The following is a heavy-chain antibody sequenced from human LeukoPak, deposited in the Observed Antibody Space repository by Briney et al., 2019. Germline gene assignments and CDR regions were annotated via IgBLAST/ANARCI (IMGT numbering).Heavy chain of an antibody. D-gene: IGHD4-11*01. Sequence: GESLQISCKGSGSSFSTYWIGWVRQTPGKGLEWMGIIYPGDSDTRYSPSFEGQVTMSVDNSSTNAYLQWSSLTTSVSAIYYCAKWRGSPRVGNYFDPWGQGTLVTVSS. CDR1: GSSFSTYW. CDR2: IYPGDSDT. J-gene: IGHJ5*02. V-gene: IGHV5-51*01. CDR3: AKWRGSPRVGNYFDP.